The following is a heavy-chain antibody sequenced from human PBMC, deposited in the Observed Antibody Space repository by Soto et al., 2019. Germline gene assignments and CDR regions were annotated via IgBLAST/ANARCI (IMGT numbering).Heavy chain of an antibody. CDR3: AGIAVAGTDY. CDR2: IIPILGIA. D-gene: IGHD6-19*01. V-gene: IGHV1-69*02. J-gene: IGHJ4*02. Sequence: QVQLVQSGAEVKKPGSSVKVSCKASGGTFSSYTISWVRQAPGQGLEWMGRIIPILGIANYAQKFQGRVTITAGKSTSTAYMELSSLRSEDTAVYYCAGIAVAGTDYWGQGTLVTVSS. CDR1: GGTFSSYT.